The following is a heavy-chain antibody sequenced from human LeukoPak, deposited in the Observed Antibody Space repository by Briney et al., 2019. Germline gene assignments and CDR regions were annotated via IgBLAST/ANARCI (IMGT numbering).Heavy chain of an antibody. CDR1: GGLISSSSYY. CDR2: FYYSEST. D-gene: IGHD6-19*01. CDR3: ARTAGIAVAGSRQYFDY. V-gene: IGHV4-39*01. Sequence: PSETLSLTCTVSGGLISSSSYYWGWIRQPPGKGLEWIGSFYYSESTYYNPSLKSRVTISVDTSKNQFTLKLSSVTAADTAVYYRARTAGIAVAGSRQYFDYWGQGTLVTVSS. J-gene: IGHJ4*02.